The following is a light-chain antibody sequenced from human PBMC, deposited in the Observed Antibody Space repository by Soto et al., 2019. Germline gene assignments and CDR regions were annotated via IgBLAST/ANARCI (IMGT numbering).Light chain of an antibody. CDR1: QSISSW. V-gene: IGKV1-5*03. CDR2: KAS. J-gene: IGKJ1*01. CDR3: QQYNDFSWT. Sequence: DIQMTQFPSTLSASVGDRVSITCRASQSISSWLAWYQQKPGTALKLLIYKASTLESGVPSRFSGSGSGTEFTLTITNLQPDDFATYYCQQYNDFSWTFGQGTKVEIK.